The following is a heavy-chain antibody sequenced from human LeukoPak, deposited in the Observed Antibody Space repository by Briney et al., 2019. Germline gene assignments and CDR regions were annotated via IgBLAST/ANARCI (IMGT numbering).Heavy chain of an antibody. J-gene: IGHJ4*02. CDR3: VRNGGSFDY. Sequence: GGSLRLSCAASGFTFSGHWMSWVRQAPGKGLEWVANINQDGSDKRYADSAKGRFTISRDNAKNSLNLQMNSLRAEDTAVYYCVRNGGSFDYWGQGALATVSS. CDR1: GFTFSGHW. D-gene: IGHD3-10*01. V-gene: IGHV3-7*01. CDR2: INQDGSDK.